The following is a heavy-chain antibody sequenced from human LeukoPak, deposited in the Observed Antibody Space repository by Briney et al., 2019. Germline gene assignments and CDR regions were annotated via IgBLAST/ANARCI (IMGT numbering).Heavy chain of an antibody. CDR1: GGSISSSSYY. CDR2: IYYSGST. Sequence: SSETLSLTCTVSGGSISSSSYYWGWIRQPPGKGLEWIGSIYYSGSTYYNPSLKSRVTISVDTSKNQFSLKLSSVTAADTAVYYCARGLRYSSSWGPPTRYYFDYWGQGTLVTVSS. V-gene: IGHV4-39*01. CDR3: ARGLRYSSSWGPPTRYYFDY. D-gene: IGHD6-6*01. J-gene: IGHJ4*02.